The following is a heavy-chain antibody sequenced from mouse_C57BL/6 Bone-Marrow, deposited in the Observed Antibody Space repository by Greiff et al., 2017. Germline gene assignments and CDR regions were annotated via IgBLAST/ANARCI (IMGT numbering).Heavy chain of an antibody. CDR3: TRAYYSNCHYAMDY. CDR1: GFNIKDDY. D-gene: IGHD2-5*01. CDR2: IDPENGDT. V-gene: IGHV14-4*01. J-gene: IGHJ4*01. Sequence: VQLQQSGAELVRPGASVKLSCTASGFNIKDDYMHWVKQRPEQGLEWIGWIDPENGDTEYASKFQGKATITADTSSNTAYLQLSSLTSEDTAVYYCTRAYYSNCHYAMDYGGQGTSVTVSS.